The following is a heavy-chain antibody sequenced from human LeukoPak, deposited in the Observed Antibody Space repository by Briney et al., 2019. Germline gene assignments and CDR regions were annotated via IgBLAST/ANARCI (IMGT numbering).Heavy chain of an antibody. CDR2: MNPNSGNT. CDR3: ARDCHGSGSYCHFYYGMDV. D-gene: IGHD3-10*01. CDR1: GYTFNNYD. Sequence: ASVKVSCKASGYTFNNYDINWVRQATGQGLEWMGWMNPNSGNTGYAQKFQGWVTMTRDTSISTVYMELSRLRFDDTAVYYCARDCHGSGSYCHFYYGMDVWGQGTTVTVS. V-gene: IGHV1-8*02. J-gene: IGHJ6*02.